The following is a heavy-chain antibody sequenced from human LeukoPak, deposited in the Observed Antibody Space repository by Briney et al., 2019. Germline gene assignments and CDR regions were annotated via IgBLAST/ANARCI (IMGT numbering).Heavy chain of an antibody. CDR3: ARAQDYGDYVVGYYFDY. CDR2: IYSGGST. Sequence: GALRLSCAASGFTFSSYAMSWVRQAPGKGLEWVSVIYSGGSTYYADSVKGRFTISRDNSKNTLYLQMNSLRAEDTAVYYCARAQDYGDYVVGYYFDYWGQGTLVTVSS. D-gene: IGHD4-17*01. J-gene: IGHJ4*02. V-gene: IGHV3-66*01. CDR1: GFTFSSYA.